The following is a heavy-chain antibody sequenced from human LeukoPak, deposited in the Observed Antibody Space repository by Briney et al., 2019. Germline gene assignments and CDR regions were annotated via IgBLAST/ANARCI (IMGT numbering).Heavy chain of an antibody. CDR1: GFTFSSYG. J-gene: IGHJ1*01. CDR2: IRYDGSNK. CDR3: ARGNSYDSSGYPEYFQN. V-gene: IGHV3-30*02. Sequence: PGGSLRLSCAASGFTFSSYGMHWVRQAPGKGLEWVAFIRYDGSNKYYADSVKGRFTISRDNSRNTVSLQMNTLRAEDTAVYYCARGNSYDSSGYPEYFQNWGQGTLVTVSS. D-gene: IGHD3-22*01.